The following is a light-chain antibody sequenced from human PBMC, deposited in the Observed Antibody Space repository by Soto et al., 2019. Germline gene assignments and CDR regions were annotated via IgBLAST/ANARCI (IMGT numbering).Light chain of an antibody. CDR2: DAS. V-gene: IGKV1-5*01. CDR1: QSISSW. J-gene: IGKJ1*01. CDR3: QQYNSYSWWT. Sequence: DIQMTQSPSTLSASVGDRVTITCRASQSISSWLAWYQQKPGKAPKLLIYDASSLESGVPSRFSGSGAGTAFTLTISSRQPDDFATYYCQQYNSYSWWTFGQGTKVEIK.